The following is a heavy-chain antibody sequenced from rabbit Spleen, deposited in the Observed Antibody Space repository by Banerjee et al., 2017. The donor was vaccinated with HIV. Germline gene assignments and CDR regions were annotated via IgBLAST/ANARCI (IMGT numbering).Heavy chain of an antibody. D-gene: IGHD1-1*01. CDR1: GFSFNSGYD. CDR3: ARDLDGVIGWNFGW. V-gene: IGHV1S40*01. Sequence: QSLEESGGGLVKPGAYLTLTCKASGFSFNSGYDMCWVRQAPGKGLEWIACVYAGSSGSTYSATWAKGRFTISKTSSTTVTLQMTSLTVADTATYFCARDLDGVIGWNFGWWGPGTLVTVS. J-gene: IGHJ4*01. CDR2: VYAGSSGST.